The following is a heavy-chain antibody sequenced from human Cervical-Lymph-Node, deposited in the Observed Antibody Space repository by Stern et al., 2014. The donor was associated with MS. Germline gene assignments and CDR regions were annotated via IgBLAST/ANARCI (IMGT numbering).Heavy chain of an antibody. V-gene: IGHV2-5*02. CDR3: AHSRVEMLRGVPFDY. Sequence: QVTLKESGPSLVRPTQSLTLTCTFSGFSLNTLGEGVGWIRQPPGKALEWLALLYWEDDKRYSPSLKSRLTIRKDTSKNHVVLTMTNMDPVDTATYYCAHSRVEMLRGVPFDYWGQGNLVTVSS. CDR1: GFSLNTLGEG. D-gene: IGHD3-10*01. CDR2: LYWEDDK. J-gene: IGHJ4*02.